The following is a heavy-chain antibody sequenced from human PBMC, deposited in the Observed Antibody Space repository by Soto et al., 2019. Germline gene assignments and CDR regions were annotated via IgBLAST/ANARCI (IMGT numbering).Heavy chain of an antibody. V-gene: IGHV4-31*03. J-gene: IGHJ6*02. CDR2: IYYSGLT. CDR3: AGRAGFTYYGMDV. Sequence: SETLSLTCTVSGGSIRSGGYYWNWIRQHPGKGLEWIGYIYYSGLTYYNPSLRSRTTISVDTSKNQFSLKLSSVTAADTAVYYCAGRAGFTYYGMDVWGQGTTVTVSS. CDR1: GGSIRSGGYY.